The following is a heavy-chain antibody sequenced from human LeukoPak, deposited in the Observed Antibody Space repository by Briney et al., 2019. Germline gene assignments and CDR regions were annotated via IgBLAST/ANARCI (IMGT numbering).Heavy chain of an antibody. J-gene: IGHJ3*02. CDR2: INAGNGNT. D-gene: IGHD3-3*01. CDR1: GGTFSSYA. Sequence: ASVKVSCKASGGTFSSYAISWVRQAPGQRLEWMGWINAGNGNTKYSQKFQGRVTITRDTSASTAYMELSSLRSEDTAVYYCARDGVRGYDFWSGYSAFDIWGQGTMVTVSS. V-gene: IGHV1-3*01. CDR3: ARDGVRGYDFWSGYSAFDI.